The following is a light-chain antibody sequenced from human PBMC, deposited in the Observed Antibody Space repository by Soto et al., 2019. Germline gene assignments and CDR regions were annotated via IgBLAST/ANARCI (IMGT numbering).Light chain of an antibody. Sequence: VPVAQSLSTLSATLDDLVPINFRASQTISSSLAWYQQKPGKAPKLLIYNASTLEDGVPSRFSGSGSGTEFTLAISGLQPDDFATYYCQQYNTSRTFGPGTKVDI. J-gene: IGKJ1*01. CDR1: QTISSS. CDR2: NAS. V-gene: IGKV1-5*03. CDR3: QQYNTSRT.